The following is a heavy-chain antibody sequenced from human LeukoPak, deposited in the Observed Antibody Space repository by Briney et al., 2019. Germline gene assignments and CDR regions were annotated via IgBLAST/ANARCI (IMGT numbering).Heavy chain of an antibody. CDR3: AKANDDFWSGYSNFDY. Sequence: PGGSLRLSCAASGFTFSSYSMNWVRQAPGKGLEWVSSISSSSSYIYYADSVKGRFTISRDNSKNTLYLQMNSLRAEDTAVYYCAKANDDFWSGYSNFDYWGQGTLVTVSS. J-gene: IGHJ4*02. CDR2: ISSSSSYI. CDR1: GFTFSSYS. V-gene: IGHV3-21*04. D-gene: IGHD3-3*01.